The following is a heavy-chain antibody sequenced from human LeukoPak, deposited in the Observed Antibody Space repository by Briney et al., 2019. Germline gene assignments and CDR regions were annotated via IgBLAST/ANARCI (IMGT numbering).Heavy chain of an antibody. V-gene: IGHV4-34*01. CDR3: ARLMRSDFDY. CDR1: GGSFSGYY. D-gene: IGHD3-16*01. Sequence: PSETLSLTCAVYGGSFSGYYWSWIRQPPGKGLEWIGEINHSKSTNYNPSLKSRVTISVDTSKNQFSLKLSSVTAADTAVYYCARLMRSDFDYWGQGTLVTVSS. CDR2: INHSKST. J-gene: IGHJ4*02.